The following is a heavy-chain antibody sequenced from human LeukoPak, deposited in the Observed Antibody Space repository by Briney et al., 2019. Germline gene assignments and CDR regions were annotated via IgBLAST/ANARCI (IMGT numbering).Heavy chain of an antibody. CDR3: ARDWPDFYYYYYGMDV. D-gene: IGHD1-14*01. V-gene: IGHV3-48*03. CDR2: ISSSGSTR. CDR1: GFTFSSYE. Sequence: GGSLRLSCAASGFTFSSYEMNWVRQAPGKGLEWVSYISSSGSTRYYADSVKGRFTISRDNAKNSLYLQMNSLRAEDTAVYYCARDWPDFYYYYYGMDVWGQGTTVTVSS. J-gene: IGHJ6*02.